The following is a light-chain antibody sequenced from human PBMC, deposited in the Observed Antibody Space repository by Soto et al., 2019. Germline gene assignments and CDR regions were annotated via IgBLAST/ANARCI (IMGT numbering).Light chain of an antibody. J-gene: IGLJ1*01. CDR1: SSDIGAYNY. V-gene: IGLV2-14*01. CDR2: GVT. Sequence: QSVLTQPASVSGSPGQSITISCTVTSSDIGAYNYVSWYQQYPGKAPKLMIYGVTNRPSGVSNRFSGSKTGNTASLTISGLQAEDEADYYCFSHRSGDSHVFGNGTKVTVL. CDR3: FSHRSGDSHV.